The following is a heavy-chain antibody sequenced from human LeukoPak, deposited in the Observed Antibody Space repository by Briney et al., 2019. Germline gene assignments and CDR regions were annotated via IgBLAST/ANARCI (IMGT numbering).Heavy chain of an antibody. D-gene: IGHD1-26*01. CDR1: GYSFTDYG. Sequence: ASVKVSCKASGYSFTDYGISWVRQAPGQGLEWMGWISAYNGNTKYAQILQGRVTMTTDTSTSTAYMDLRSLRSDDTAVYYCALIVGATPNDAFDIWGQGTMVTVSS. CDR2: ISAYNGNT. J-gene: IGHJ3*02. CDR3: ALIVGATPNDAFDI. V-gene: IGHV1-18*01.